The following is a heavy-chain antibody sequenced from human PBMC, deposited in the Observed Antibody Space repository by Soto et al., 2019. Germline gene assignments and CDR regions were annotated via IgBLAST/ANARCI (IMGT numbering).Heavy chain of an antibody. V-gene: IGHV4-31*03. CDR1: GDSISSGSDS. D-gene: IGHD2-8*02. CDR2: IYDSGTS. J-gene: IGHJ4*02. CDR3: ARDNRVVYAMGAFDS. Sequence: SETLSLTCTVSGDSISSGSDSWSWVRQHPGKGLEWIGYIYDSGTSYYNPSLRSRITMSVDPSKRQFSLNLRSVTAADTAVYFCARDNRVVYAMGAFDSWGQGILVTVSS.